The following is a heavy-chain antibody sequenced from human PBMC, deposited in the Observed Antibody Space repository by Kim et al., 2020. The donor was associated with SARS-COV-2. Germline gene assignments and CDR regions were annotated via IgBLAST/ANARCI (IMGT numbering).Heavy chain of an antibody. CDR1: GYTFTSYY. CDR3: VRDQTPTATVVMWDYYYGM. V-gene: IGHV1-46*03. J-gene: IGHJ6*01. D-gene: IGHD5-18*01. CDR2: INPSGGST. Sequence: ASVKVSCKASGYTFTSYYMHWVRQDPGQGLEWMGIINPSGGSTSYAQKLQGRVTMTRDTSTRTVYMEVSSLRSEDKAVYYCVRDQTPTATVVMWDYYYGM.